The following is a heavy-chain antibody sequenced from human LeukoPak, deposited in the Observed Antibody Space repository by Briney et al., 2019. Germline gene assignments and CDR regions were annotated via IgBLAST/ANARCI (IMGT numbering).Heavy chain of an antibody. CDR2: FNWNGGST. D-gene: IGHD4-11*01. Sequence: GVSLRLSCAASDYTSDDYGMSGVRQAPGKWLEGVSGFNWNGGSTGYADSVKGRFTISRDNAKNSLYLQMNSLRAEDTALYYCARDGRDDYRNLLVSGVDYWGQGTVVIASA. J-gene: IGHJ4*02. V-gene: IGHV3-20*04. CDR1: DYTSDDYG. CDR3: ARDGRDDYRNLLVSGVDY.